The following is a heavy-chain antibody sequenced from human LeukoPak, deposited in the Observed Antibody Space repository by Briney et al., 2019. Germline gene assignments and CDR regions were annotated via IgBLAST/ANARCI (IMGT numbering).Heavy chain of an antibody. CDR2: IIPILGIA. CDR3: ARGPTVVNDAFGI. CDR1: GGTFSSYA. Sequence: SVKVSCKASGGTFSSYAISWVRQAPGQGLEWMGRIIPILGIANYAQKFQGRVTITADKSTSTAYMELSSLRSEDTAVYYCARGPTVVNDAFGIWGQGTMVTVSS. V-gene: IGHV1-69*04. D-gene: IGHD4-23*01. J-gene: IGHJ3*02.